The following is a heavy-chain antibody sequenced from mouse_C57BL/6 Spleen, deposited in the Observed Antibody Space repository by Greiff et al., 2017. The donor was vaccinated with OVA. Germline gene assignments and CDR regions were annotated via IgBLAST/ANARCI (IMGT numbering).Heavy chain of an antibody. CDR2: IYPGSGST. V-gene: IGHV1-55*01. CDR3: ARLRGYDYDGRGEGDCAMDY. J-gene: IGHJ4*01. CDR1: GYTFTSYW. Sequence: QVQLQQSGAELVKPGASVKMSCKASGYTFTSYWITWVKQRPGQGLEWIGDIYPGSGSTNYNEKFKSKATLTVDTSTSTAYMQLSSLTSEDSAVYYCARLRGYDYDGRGEGDCAMDYWGQGTSVTVSS. D-gene: IGHD2-4*01.